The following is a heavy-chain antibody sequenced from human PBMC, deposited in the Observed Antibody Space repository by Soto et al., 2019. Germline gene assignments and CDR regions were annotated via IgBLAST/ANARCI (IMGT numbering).Heavy chain of an antibody. CDR2: ISFDGNNQ. J-gene: IGHJ4*02. CDR3: ARGVMPEMNFDH. D-gene: IGHD3-16*01. CDR1: GFTFSSYA. Sequence: GGSLRLSCAASGFTFSSYAMHWVRQAPGKGLEWVAVISFDGNNQNYADSVKGRFTISRHNSEHTLYLQMNSLRTEDTAVYFCARGVMPEMNFDHWGQGTLVTVSS. V-gene: IGHV3-30-3*01.